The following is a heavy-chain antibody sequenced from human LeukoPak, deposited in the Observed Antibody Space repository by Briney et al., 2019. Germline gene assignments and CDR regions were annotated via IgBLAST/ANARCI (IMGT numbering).Heavy chain of an antibody. V-gene: IGHV4-39*01. CDR3: ARRPHSGYDPFDY. CDR2: IYYSGST. Sequence: PSETLSLTCTVSGGSISSSSYYWGWIRQPPGKGLEWIGSIYYSGSTYYNPSLKSRVTISVDTSKNQFSLKLSSVTAAGTAVYYCARRPHSGYDPFDYWGQGTLVTVSS. D-gene: IGHD5-12*01. CDR1: GGSISSSSYY. J-gene: IGHJ4*02.